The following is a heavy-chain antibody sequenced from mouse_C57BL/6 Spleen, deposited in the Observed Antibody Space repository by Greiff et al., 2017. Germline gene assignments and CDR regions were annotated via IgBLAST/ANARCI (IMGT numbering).Heavy chain of an antibody. CDR3: ARPKWGYAMGC. CDR1: GFTFSDYG. J-gene: IGHJ4*01. V-gene: IGHV5-17*01. CDR2: ISSGSSTI. Sequence: EVKLMESGGGLVKPGGSLKLSCAASGFTFSDYGMHWVRQAPEKGLEWVAYISSGSSTIYYADTVKGRVTFSRDNAKNTLFMHMTSLRSEDTAMYYYARPKWGYAMGCWGQGASVTASS.